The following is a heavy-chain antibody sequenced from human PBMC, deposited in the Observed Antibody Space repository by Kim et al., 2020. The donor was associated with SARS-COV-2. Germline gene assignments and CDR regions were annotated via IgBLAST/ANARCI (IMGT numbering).Heavy chain of an antibody. Sequence: IDHADSVRGRFTISRDNDKNTLYLEVNSLRAEDTAVYYCARGPNYSPFDYWGQGTLVTVSS. CDR2: I. J-gene: IGHJ4*02. V-gene: IGHV3-11*04. D-gene: IGHD4-4*01. CDR3: ARGPNYSPFDY.